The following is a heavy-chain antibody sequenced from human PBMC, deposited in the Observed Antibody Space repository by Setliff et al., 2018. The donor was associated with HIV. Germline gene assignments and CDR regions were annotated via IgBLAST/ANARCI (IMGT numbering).Heavy chain of an antibody. CDR2: IIPVFGTT. D-gene: IGHD3-10*01. J-gene: IGHJ4*02. CDR3: TSIGRDMVRGVIPDY. CDR1: GGTFSSYA. V-gene: IGHV1-69*13. Sequence: GASVKVSCKASGGTFSSYAISWVRQAPGQGLDWMGGIIPVFGTTNYAQKFQGRVTITADESTSIAYLQMNSLKTEDTAVYYCTSIGRDMVRGVIPDYWGQGTLVTVSS.